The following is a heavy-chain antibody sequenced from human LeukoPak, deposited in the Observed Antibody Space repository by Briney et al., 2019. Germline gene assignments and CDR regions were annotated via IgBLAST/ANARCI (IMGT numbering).Heavy chain of an antibody. Sequence: GASVKVSCKASGYTFTGCYMHWVRQAPGQGLEWMGRINPNSGGTNYAQKFQGRVTMTRDTSISTAYMELSRLRADDTAVYYYARVGGGVRAFDIWGQGTMVTVSS. D-gene: IGHD3-16*01. CDR1: GYTFTGCY. V-gene: IGHV1-2*06. J-gene: IGHJ3*02. CDR2: INPNSGGT. CDR3: ARVGGGVRAFDI.